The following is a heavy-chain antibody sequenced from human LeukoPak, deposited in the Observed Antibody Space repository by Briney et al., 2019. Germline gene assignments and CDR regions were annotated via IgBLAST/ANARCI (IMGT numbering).Heavy chain of an antibody. CDR3: AIWTSGNY. V-gene: IGHV3-7*01. J-gene: IGHJ4*02. D-gene: IGHD1-1*01. Sequence: PGGSLTLSCADSQFTFNGSWMNWVRQAPGKGLEWVANMDPTGSQKRYVDCVRGRFTISKDNPGASLYLDMHSLRAEDTAIYYCAIWTSGNYWGQGTLVTVSS. CDR2: MDPTGSQK. CDR1: QFTFNGSW.